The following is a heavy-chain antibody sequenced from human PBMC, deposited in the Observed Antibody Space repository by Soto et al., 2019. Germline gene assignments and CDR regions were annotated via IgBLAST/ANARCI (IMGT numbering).Heavy chain of an antibody. CDR3: AKHSSSWSDYYFDL. V-gene: IGHV3-53*02. D-gene: IGHD6-13*01. Sequence: EVQLVETGGGLIQPGGSLRLSCAASGFTVSSNYMSWVRQAPGKGLEWVAVIYSGCSTYYADSVKERSTISRDNSKNTVYLQMNSLRAEDTAVYYFAKHSSSWSDYYFDLLGRGTLVTVSS. CDR2: IYSGCST. CDR1: GFTVSSNY. J-gene: IGHJ2*01.